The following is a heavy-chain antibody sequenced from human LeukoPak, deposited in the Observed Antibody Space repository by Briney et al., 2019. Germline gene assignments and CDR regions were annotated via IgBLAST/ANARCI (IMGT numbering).Heavy chain of an antibody. V-gene: IGHV4-38-2*02. D-gene: IGHD6-13*01. CDR1: GYSISSGYY. CDR3: ARLIIRVGSAAAGTSTRGKDY. J-gene: IGHJ4*02. Sequence: SETLSLTCTVSGYSISSGYYWGWLRQPPGKGLEWIGSIHHGGTTFYNPSLKRRVTISVDTSKNQFSLRLSSVTAADTAVYYCARLIIRVGSAAAGTSTRGKDYWGQGTLVTVSS. CDR2: IHHGGTT.